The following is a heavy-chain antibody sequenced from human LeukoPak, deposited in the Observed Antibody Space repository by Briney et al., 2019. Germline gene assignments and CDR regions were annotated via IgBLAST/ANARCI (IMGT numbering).Heavy chain of an antibody. Sequence: GGSLRLSCAASGFTFSNYGMHWVRQAPGKGLEWVAFIRSDGSNTYYADSVRGRFTISRDNSRNTLYLQMNTLRAEDTAVYYCAKYYYDSSGNRYCFAYWGQGTLVTVSS. D-gene: IGHD3-22*01. CDR1: GFTFSNYG. CDR3: AKYYYDSSGNRYCFAY. V-gene: IGHV3-30*02. J-gene: IGHJ4*02. CDR2: IRSDGSNT.